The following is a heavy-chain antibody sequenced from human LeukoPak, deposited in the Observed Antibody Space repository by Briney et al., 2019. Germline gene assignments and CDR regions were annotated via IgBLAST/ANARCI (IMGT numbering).Heavy chain of an antibody. J-gene: IGHJ4*02. V-gene: IGHV4-59*01. CDR3: ARGPEYSGLDY. Sequence: SETLSLTCTVSGGSISSYYWSWIRQPPGKGLEWIGYIYYSGSTNYNPSLKSRVTISVDTSKNQFSLKLSSVTAADTAVYYCARGPEYSGLDYWGQGTLVTVSS. D-gene: IGHD5-12*01. CDR1: GGSISSYY. CDR2: IYYSGST.